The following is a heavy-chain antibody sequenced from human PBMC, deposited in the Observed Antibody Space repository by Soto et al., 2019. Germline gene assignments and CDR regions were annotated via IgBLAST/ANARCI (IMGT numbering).Heavy chain of an antibody. CDR1: GGSIGSSSYY. V-gene: IGHV4-39*07. D-gene: IGHD5-12*01. Sequence: SETLSLTCSVSGGSIGSSSYYFGWIRQPPGKGLEWIGSLYYTGTTYYNPSFQSRLTLSIDRSKNQFSLNLASLTTADTAVYYCARGGGYDPFDYWGQGTLVTVSS. J-gene: IGHJ4*02. CDR3: ARGGGYDPFDY. CDR2: LYYTGTT.